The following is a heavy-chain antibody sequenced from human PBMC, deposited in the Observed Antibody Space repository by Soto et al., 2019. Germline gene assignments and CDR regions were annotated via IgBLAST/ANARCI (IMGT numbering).Heavy chain of an antibody. V-gene: IGHV4-31*03. Sequence: QVQLQESGPGLVKPSQTLSLTCTVSGGSISSVGYYWSWIRQHPGKGLGWIGYIYYSGSTYYNPSLNSRVTISVAPSKNQFILKLSSVTAADTAVYYCARDHTSSGWFGIDYWGQGTLVTVSS. CDR3: ARDHTSSGWFGIDY. D-gene: IGHD6-19*01. J-gene: IGHJ4*02. CDR2: IYYSGST. CDR1: GGSISSVGYY.